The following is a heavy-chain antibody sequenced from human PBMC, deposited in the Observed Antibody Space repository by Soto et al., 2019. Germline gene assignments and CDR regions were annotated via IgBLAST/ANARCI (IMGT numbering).Heavy chain of an antibody. CDR3: ARDKSYDFWSGYVGFDP. V-gene: IGHV4-61*03. CDR2: IYYSGST. D-gene: IGHD3-3*01. Sequence: PSETLSLTFTVSGGSVSSGSHYWSFGRHPPGTGLEWIGNIYYSGSTKYNPSLKSRVTISVDRSRNHFSLNLRSVTTADTALYYCARDKSYDFWSGYVGFDPWGQGTLVPVSS. CDR1: GGSVSSGSHY. J-gene: IGHJ5*02.